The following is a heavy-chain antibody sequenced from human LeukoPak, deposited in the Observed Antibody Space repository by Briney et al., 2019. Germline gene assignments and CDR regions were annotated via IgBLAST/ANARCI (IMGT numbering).Heavy chain of an antibody. D-gene: IGHD3-22*01. Sequence: ASVKVSCKVSGYTLTELSMHWVGQAPGKGLEWMGGFDPEDGETIYAQKFQGRVTMTEDTSTDTAYMELSSLRSEDTAVYYCATVSIYDSSGYYYQSTFDYWGQGTLVTVSS. J-gene: IGHJ4*02. CDR1: GYTLTELS. CDR2: FDPEDGET. V-gene: IGHV1-24*01. CDR3: ATVSIYDSSGYYYQSTFDY.